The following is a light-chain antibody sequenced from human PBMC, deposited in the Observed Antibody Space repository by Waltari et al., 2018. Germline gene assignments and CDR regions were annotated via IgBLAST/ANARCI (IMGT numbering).Light chain of an antibody. V-gene: IGLV2-14*03. CDR1: SSDVGGYNY. CDR3: SSYTSSSPDV. Sequence: QSALTQPASVSGSPGQSITISCTGISSDVGGYNYVSWYQQYPGKAPKLMIYDVSNPPSGVSNRFSGSRSGNTASLTISGLQAEDEADYYCSSYTSSSPDVFGTGTKVTVL. CDR2: DVS. J-gene: IGLJ1*01.